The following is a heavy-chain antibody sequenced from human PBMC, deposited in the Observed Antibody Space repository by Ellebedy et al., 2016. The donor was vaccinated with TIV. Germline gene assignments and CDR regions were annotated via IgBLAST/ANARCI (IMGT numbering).Heavy chain of an antibody. CDR3: ARVAGGVFGY. J-gene: IGHJ4*02. CDR2: ISISGGST. D-gene: IGHD6-19*01. V-gene: IGHV3-23*01. Sequence: PGGSLRLSCVASGFTIINYAMTWVRQAPGKGLEWVSAISISGGSTYYADSVKGRFTIPRDESKNTVYLQMNSLRVDDTAKYYCARVAGGVFGYWGQGTLVTVSS. CDR1: GFTIINYA.